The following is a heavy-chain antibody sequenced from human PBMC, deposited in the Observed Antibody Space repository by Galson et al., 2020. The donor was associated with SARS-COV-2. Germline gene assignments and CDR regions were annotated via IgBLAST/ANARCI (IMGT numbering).Heavy chain of an antibody. J-gene: IGHJ4*02. V-gene: IGHV4-39*01. CDR1: GGYVSSRSHY. CDR3: ARTRGTIIVIAY. Sequence: SQTLSLTCTVSGGYVSSRSHYWGWPRQPPGKGLEWIGTIYYGGSTHYNPSLKSRVTISVDTSKNQFSLKLSSVTAKDTAVYYCARTRGTIIVIAYWGQGTLVTVSS. CDR2: IYYGGST. D-gene: IGHD3-22*01.